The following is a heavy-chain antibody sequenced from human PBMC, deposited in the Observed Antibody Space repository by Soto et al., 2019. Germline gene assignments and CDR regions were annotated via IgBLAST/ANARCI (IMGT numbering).Heavy chain of an antibody. Sequence: QLQLQESGPGLVKPSETLSLTCTVSGGSISSSSYYWGWIRQPPGEGLEWIGSIYYSGSTYYNPSLKSRVTISVDTSKNQFSLKLSSVTAADTAVYYCARLVGYCSSTSCYEGNWFDPWGQGTLVTVSS. CDR1: GGSISSSSYY. CDR2: IYYSGST. J-gene: IGHJ5*02. CDR3: ARLVGYCSSTSCYEGNWFDP. D-gene: IGHD2-2*01. V-gene: IGHV4-39*01.